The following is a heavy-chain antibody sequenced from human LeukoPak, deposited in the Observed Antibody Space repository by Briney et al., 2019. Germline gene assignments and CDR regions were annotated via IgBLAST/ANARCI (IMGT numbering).Heavy chain of an antibody. Sequence: SETLSLTCTVSGGSISSYYWSWIRQPPGKGLEWIGYIYYSGSTNYNPSLKSRVTISVDTSKNQFSLKLSSVTAADTAVYYCARDSYYYDSSGYYHGAFDIWGQGTMVTVSS. J-gene: IGHJ3*02. CDR1: GGSISSYY. CDR2: IYYSGST. D-gene: IGHD3-22*01. V-gene: IGHV4-59*01. CDR3: ARDSYYYDSSGYYHGAFDI.